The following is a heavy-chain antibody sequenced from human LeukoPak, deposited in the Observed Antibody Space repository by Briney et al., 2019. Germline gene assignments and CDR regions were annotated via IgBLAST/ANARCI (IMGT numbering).Heavy chain of an antibody. D-gene: IGHD3-22*01. V-gene: IGHV4-31*03. J-gene: IGHJ3*02. CDR3: ARGSITMIVVANAFDI. CDR2: IYYSGST. Sequence: SETLSLTCTVSGGSISSGGYYWSWIRQHPGKGLEWIGYIYYSGSTYYNPSLKSRVTISADTSKNQFSLKLSSVTAADTAVYYCARGSITMIVVANAFDIWGQGTMVTVSS. CDR1: GGSISSGGYY.